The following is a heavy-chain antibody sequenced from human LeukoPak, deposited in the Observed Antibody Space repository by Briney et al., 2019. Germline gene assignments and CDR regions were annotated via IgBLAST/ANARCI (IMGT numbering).Heavy chain of an antibody. CDR1: GGSISSSSYY. D-gene: IGHD2-2*01. J-gene: IGHJ4*02. V-gene: IGHV4-39*07. Sequence: SETLSLTCTVSGGSISSSSYYWGWIRQPPGKGLEWIGSIYYSGSTYYNPSLKSRVTISVDTSKNQFSLKLSSVTAADTAVYYSARVNPDGDIVVVPAAMFDYWGQGTLVTVSS. CDR2: IYYSGST. CDR3: ARVNPDGDIVVVPAAMFDY.